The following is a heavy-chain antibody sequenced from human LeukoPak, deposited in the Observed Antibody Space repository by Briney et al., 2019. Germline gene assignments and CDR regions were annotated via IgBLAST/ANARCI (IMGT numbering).Heavy chain of an antibody. J-gene: IGHJ4*02. V-gene: IGHV3-23*01. CDR1: GFTFSSYA. Sequence: GGSLRLSCAASGFTFSSYAMSWVRQALGKGLEWVSTISGSGKTTYYADSVKGRFTISRDNSRNTLYLQMNSLRAEDTAVYYCAKSRSSSSSHFDYWGQGTLVTVSS. D-gene: IGHD2-2*01. CDR2: ISGSGKTT. CDR3: AKSRSSSSSHFDY.